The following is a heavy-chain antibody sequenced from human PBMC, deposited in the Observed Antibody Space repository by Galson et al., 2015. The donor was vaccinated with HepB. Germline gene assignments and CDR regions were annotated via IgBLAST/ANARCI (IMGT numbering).Heavy chain of an antibody. J-gene: IGHJ5*02. D-gene: IGHD3-10*01. Sequence: SEPLSLTCTVSGGSISSYYWSWIRQPPGKGLEWIGYIYYSGSTNYNPSLKSRVTISVDTSKNQFSLKLSSVTAADTAMYYCARGPNRGVNWFDPWGQGTLVTVSS. CDR1: GGSISSYY. CDR2: IYYSGST. V-gene: IGHV4-59*01. CDR3: ARGPNRGVNWFDP.